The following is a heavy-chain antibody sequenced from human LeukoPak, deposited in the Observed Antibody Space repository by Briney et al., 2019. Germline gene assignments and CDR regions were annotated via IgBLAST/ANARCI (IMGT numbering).Heavy chain of an antibody. J-gene: IGHJ4*02. D-gene: IGHD3-22*01. V-gene: IGHV3-23*01. CDR3: AKESWAYYYDSSGYYGEGY. CDR2: ISGSGGST. CDR1: GFTFSSYA. Sequence: GGSLRLSCAASGFTFSSYAMSWVRQAPGKGLEWVSAISGSGGSTYYADSVKGRFTISRDNSKNTLYLQMNGLRAEDTAVYYCAKESWAYYYDSSGYYGEGYWGQGTLVTVSS.